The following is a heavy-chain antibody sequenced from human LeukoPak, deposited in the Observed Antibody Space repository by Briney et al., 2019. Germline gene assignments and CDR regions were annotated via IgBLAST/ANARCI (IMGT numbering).Heavy chain of an antibody. V-gene: IGHV3-9*01. Sequence: GGSLRLSCAASGFTFDDYAMHWVRQAPGKGLEWVSGISWNSGSIGYADSVKGRFTISGDNAKNSLYLQMNSLRAEDTAVYYCARDLGYSSGPNYWGQGTRVTVSS. CDR3: ARDLGYSSGPNY. CDR1: GFTFDDYA. J-gene: IGHJ4*02. D-gene: IGHD6-19*01. CDR2: ISWNSGSI.